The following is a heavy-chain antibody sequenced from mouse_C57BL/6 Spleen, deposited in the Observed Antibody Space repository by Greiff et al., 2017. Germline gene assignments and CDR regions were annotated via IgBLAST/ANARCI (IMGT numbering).Heavy chain of an antibody. Sequence: QVHVKQSGAELVKPGASVKMSCKASGYTFTSYWITWVKQRPGQGLEWIGDIYPGSGSTNYNEKFKSKATLTVDTSSSTAYMQLSSLTSEDSAVYYCARGGYYVYFDYWGQGTTLTVSS. CDR1: GYTFTSYW. CDR3: ARGGYYVYFDY. D-gene: IGHD2-3*01. J-gene: IGHJ2*01. CDR2: IYPGSGST. V-gene: IGHV1-55*01.